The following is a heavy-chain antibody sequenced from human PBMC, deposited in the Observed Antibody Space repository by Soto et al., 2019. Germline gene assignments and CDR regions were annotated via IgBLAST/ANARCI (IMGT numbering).Heavy chain of an antibody. CDR2: IIPLFDSA. Sequence: ASVKVSCKTSGDTFSNQAISWVRQAPGQGLEWMGGIIPLFDSASYAQRSHDRVTITADKFTNTVYMELRSLTSEDTAVYYCAASTFQSGVSGYFHLDHWGQGTLVTVSS. D-gene: IGHD3-3*01. CDR1: GDTFSNQA. J-gene: IGHJ4*02. CDR3: AASTFQSGVSGYFHLDH. V-gene: IGHV1-69*06.